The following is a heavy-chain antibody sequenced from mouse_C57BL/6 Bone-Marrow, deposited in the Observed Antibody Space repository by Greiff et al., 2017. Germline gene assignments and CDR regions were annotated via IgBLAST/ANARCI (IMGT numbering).Heavy chain of an antibody. V-gene: IGHV1-85*01. CDR1: GYTFTSYD. CDR2: IYPRDGST. CDR3: ARDYGSSYWYFDV. D-gene: IGHD1-1*01. J-gene: IGHJ1*03. Sequence: VKLQESGAELMKPGASVKLSCKATGYTFTSYDINWVKQRPGQGLEWIGWIYPRDGSTKYNEKFKGKATLTVDTSSSTAYMELHSLTSEDSAVYFCARDYGSSYWYFDVWGTGTTVTVSS.